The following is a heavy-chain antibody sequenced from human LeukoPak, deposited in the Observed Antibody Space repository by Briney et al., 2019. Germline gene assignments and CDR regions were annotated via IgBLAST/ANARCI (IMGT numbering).Heavy chain of an antibody. Sequence: SETLSLTCAVSGYSISSGYYWGWIRQPPGKGLEWIGSIYHSGSTYYNPSLKSRVTISVDTSKNQFSLKLSSVTAADTAVYYCARWDCSGGSCYNPIFDYWGQGTLVTVSS. CDR3: ARWDCSGGSCYNPIFDY. D-gene: IGHD2-15*01. J-gene: IGHJ4*02. V-gene: IGHV4-38-2*01. CDR2: IYHSGST. CDR1: GYSISSGYY.